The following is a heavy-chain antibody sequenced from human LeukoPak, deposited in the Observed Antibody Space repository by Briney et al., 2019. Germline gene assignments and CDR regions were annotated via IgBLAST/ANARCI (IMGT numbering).Heavy chain of an antibody. CDR3: ARDGPIRLFDY. V-gene: IGHV4-59*01. Sequence: PSETLSLTCTVSGGSISSYYWTWIRQPPGKGLEWIGYIYYSGSTNYNPSLKSRVTMSVDTSKNQFSLKLSSVTAADTAVYYCARDGPIRLFDYWGQGTLVTVSS. J-gene: IGHJ4*02. D-gene: IGHD6-25*01. CDR2: IYYSGST. CDR1: GGSISSYY.